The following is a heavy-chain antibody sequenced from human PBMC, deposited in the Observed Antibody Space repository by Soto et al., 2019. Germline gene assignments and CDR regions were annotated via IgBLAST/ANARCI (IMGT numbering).Heavy chain of an antibody. J-gene: IGHJ5*02. D-gene: IGHD3-3*01. V-gene: IGHV3-74*01. CDR2: INSDGSST. CDR3: ARMTDYDFWSGYYRRWFDP. Sequence: LRLSCAASGFTFSSYWMHWVRQAPGKGLVWVSRINSDGSSTSYADSVKGRFTISRDNAKNTLYLQMNSLRAEDTAVYYCARMTDYDFWSGYYRRWFDPWGQGTLVTVSS. CDR1: GFTFSSYW.